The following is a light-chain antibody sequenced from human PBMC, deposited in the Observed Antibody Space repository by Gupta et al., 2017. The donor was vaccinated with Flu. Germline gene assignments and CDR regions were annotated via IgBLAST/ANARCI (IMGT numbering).Light chain of an antibody. J-gene: IGKJ4*01. CDR1: QSLLHSNGYNY. Sequence: DIVMTQSPLSLPVTPGEPVSISCRSSQSLLHSNGYNYLDWYLQKPGQSPQLLIYLGSNRASGVPDRFSGSGSGTDFTLKISRVEAEDVGVYYCMQALRTLTFGGGTKVEIK. CDR3: MQALRTLT. CDR2: LGS. V-gene: IGKV2-28*01.